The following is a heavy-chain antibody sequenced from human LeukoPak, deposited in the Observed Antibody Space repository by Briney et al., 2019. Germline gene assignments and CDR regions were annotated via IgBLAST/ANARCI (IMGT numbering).Heavy chain of an antibody. CDR3: VCTDGEAFDM. CDR1: GFIFSCYR. D-gene: IGHD2-8*01. CDR2: INSNSNYM. V-gene: IGHV3-21*04. J-gene: IGHJ3*02. Sequence: AGGFLRLSCAASGFIFSCYRMNWVRQAPGKGLEWVSSINSNSNYMSYADSVKGRFTISRDNAKNSLYLQMTNLRAEDTAFAYCVCTDGEAFDMWGQGTMVTVSS.